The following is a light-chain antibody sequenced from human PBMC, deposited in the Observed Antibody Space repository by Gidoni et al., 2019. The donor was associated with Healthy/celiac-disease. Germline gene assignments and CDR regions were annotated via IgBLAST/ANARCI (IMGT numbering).Light chain of an antibody. Sequence: DIQMTQSPSSLSASVGDRVTITCRASQSISSYLNWYQQKPGKAHKLLIYAASSLQSGVPSRFSGSGSGTDFTLTINSLQPEDFATYYCQQSYSTPPVTFGGGTKVEIK. V-gene: IGKV1-39*01. CDR2: AAS. CDR1: QSISSY. CDR3: QQSYSTPPVT. J-gene: IGKJ4*01.